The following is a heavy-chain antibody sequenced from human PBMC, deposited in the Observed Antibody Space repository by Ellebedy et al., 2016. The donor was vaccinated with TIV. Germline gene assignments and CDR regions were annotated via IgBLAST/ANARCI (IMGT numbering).Heavy chain of an antibody. J-gene: IGHJ4*02. D-gene: IGHD3-16*02. CDR1: GFTFSTYV. CDR3: TKDHPEGGIRRSDY. Sequence: PGGSLRLSCAASGFTFSTYVMTWVRQAPGMRLEWVSTISPSGDSTYYADSVRGRFTISRDNSKDTLYIQMHSLRADDTAVYYCTKDHPEGGIRRSDYWGQGTLVTVSS. CDR2: ISPSGDST. V-gene: IGHV3-23*01.